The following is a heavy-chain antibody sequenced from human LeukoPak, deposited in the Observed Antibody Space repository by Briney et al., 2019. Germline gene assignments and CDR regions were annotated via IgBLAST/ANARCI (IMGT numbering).Heavy chain of an antibody. Sequence: SETLSLTCTVSGGSISSSDYYWTWIRQAPEKGLQWIGYIFYSGTTYYNPSLKSRLAMSVDTSKNQFSLNLSSVVAADTAMYYCAREKRAESISTPGTLDYWGQGTLVTVSS. J-gene: IGHJ4*02. CDR2: IFYSGTT. CDR3: AREKRAESISTPGTLDY. V-gene: IGHV4-30-4*01. D-gene: IGHD1-1*01. CDR1: GGSISSSDYY.